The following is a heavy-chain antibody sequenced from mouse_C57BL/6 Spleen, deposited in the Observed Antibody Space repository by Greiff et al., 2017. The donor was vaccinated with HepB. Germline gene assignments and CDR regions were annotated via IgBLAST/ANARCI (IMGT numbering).Heavy chain of an antibody. D-gene: IGHD4-1*01. CDR3: ARSSNWDFYAMDY. CDR2: INPSTGGT. J-gene: IGHJ4*01. V-gene: IGHV1-42*01. CDR1: GYSFTGYY. Sequence: VQLQQSGPELVKPGASVKISCKASGYSFTGYYMNWVKQSPEKSLEWIGEINPSTGGTTYNQKFKAKATLTVDKSSSTAYMQLKSLTSEDSAVYYCARSSNWDFYAMDYWGQGTSVTVSS.